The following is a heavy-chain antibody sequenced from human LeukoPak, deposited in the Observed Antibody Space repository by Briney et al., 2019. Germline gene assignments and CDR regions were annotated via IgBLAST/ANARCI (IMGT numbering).Heavy chain of an antibody. J-gene: IGHJ4*02. Sequence: ASVNVSCKASGYTFTAYYMHWVRQAPGQGLEWVGWINPNSGGTNYAQNFQGRVTMTSDTSISTAYMELSSLRYDDTAVFYCAGGGPKGYYYDSSGYYLLWGQGTLVTVSS. CDR3: AGGGPKGYYYDSSGYYLL. CDR1: GYTFTAYY. D-gene: IGHD3-22*01. V-gene: IGHV1-2*02. CDR2: INPNSGGT.